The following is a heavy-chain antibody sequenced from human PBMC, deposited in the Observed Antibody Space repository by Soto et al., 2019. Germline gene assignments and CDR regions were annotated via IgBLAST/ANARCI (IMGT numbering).Heavy chain of an antibody. V-gene: IGHV5-51*01. CDR1: GYSFTSYW. J-gene: IGHJ4*02. CDR2: IYPGDSEP. Sequence: EVHLVRSGAEVKKPGESLKISCKGSGYSFTSYWIAWVRQIPGKGLEWMGIIYPGDSEPKYSPSFQGQVTFSVDKSISTAYLQWSSLKASDTAIYYCARHLRGSNFDYWGQGTLVTVSS. CDR3: ARHLRGSNFDY.